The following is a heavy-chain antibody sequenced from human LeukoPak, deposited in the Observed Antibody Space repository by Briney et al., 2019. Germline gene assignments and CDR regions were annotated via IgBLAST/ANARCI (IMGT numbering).Heavy chain of an antibody. D-gene: IGHD6-19*01. Sequence: GGPLRLSCAASGFTFDDYSMHWVRQAPGKGLEWVSGISWNSGSIGYADSVKGRLTISRDNAKNSLYLQMNSLRAEDMALYYCAKDLTRAVAGLLDYWGQGTLVTVSS. CDR2: ISWNSGSI. J-gene: IGHJ4*02. CDR3: AKDLTRAVAGLLDY. CDR1: GFTFDDYS. V-gene: IGHV3-9*03.